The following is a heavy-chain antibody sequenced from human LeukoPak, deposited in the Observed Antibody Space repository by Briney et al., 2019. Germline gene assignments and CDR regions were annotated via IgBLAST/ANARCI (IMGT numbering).Heavy chain of an antibody. CDR2: IKQDGSEK. CDR3: AEDPIIAAAGIGY. V-gene: IGHV3-7*01. D-gene: IGHD6-13*01. Sequence: GGSLTLSCAASGIILSSYWMSWVRQAPGKGLEWVANIKQDGSEKWYVDSVKGRFTISRDNAKNSLYLQMNSLRVEDTAVYYCAEDPIIAAAGIGYWGQGTLVTVSS. J-gene: IGHJ4*02. CDR1: GIILSSYW.